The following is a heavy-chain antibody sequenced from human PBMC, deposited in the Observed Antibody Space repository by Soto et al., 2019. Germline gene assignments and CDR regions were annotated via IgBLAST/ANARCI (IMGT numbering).Heavy chain of an antibody. D-gene: IGHD6-13*01. CDR3: VASLAASGLNWLDP. Sequence: SETLSPTCSVSGGSLSSYYWSWIRQPPGKGLEWIGLIFANGHTDYNPSLKSRVTMSVDASKNQFSLRLTSMTAADTAVYYCVASLAASGLNWLDPWGRGTLVTVS. J-gene: IGHJ5*02. CDR1: GGSLSSYY. V-gene: IGHV4-4*07. CDR2: IFANGHT.